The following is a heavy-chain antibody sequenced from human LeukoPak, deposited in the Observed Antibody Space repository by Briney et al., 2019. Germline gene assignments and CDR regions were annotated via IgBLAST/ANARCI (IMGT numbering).Heavy chain of an antibody. J-gene: IGHJ4*02. D-gene: IGHD4-11*01. V-gene: IGHV3-33*01. CDR2: IWYDGSNK. CDR3: ARDHDYSNYQLYFDY. Sequence: PGRSLRLSCAASGFTFSSYGMHWVRQAPGKGLEWVAVIWYDGSNKYYADSVKGRFTISRDNSKNTLYLQMNSLRAEDTAVYYCARDHDYSNYQLYFDYWGRGTLVTVSS. CDR1: GFTFSSYG.